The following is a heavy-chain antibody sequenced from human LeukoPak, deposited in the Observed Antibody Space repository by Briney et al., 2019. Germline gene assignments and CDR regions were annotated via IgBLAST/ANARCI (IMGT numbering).Heavy chain of an antibody. D-gene: IGHD1-26*01. V-gene: IGHV4-39*07. Sequence: SETLSLTCTVSGGSISSSSYYWSWIRQPPGKGLEWIGEINHSGSTNYNPSLKSRVTISVDTSKNQFSPKLSSVTATDTAVYYCARLGSYYFAYYMDVWGKGTTVTISS. CDR3: ARLGSYYFAYYMDV. J-gene: IGHJ6*03. CDR2: INHSGST. CDR1: GGSISSSSYY.